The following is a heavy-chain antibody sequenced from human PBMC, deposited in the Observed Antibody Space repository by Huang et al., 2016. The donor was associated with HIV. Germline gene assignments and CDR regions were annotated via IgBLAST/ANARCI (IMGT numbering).Heavy chain of an antibody. J-gene: IGHJ4*02. CDR2: ISPDDTDT. CDR1: GYSFSSYW. CDR3: ARRFSSSSGYFDY. D-gene: IGHD6-6*01. Sequence: VQLVQSGAEVKKPGESLKISCKGSGYSFSSYWIAWVRQMPGKGLEWMGLISPDDTDTKYSPSFKGQVTVSAERSIGTANPQWSSLRASDTAMYYCARRFSSSSGYFDYWGQGSLVTVSS. V-gene: IGHV5-51*01.